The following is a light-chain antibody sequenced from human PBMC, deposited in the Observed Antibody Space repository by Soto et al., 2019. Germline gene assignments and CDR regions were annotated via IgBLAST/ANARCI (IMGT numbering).Light chain of an antibody. CDR2: DAS. CDR1: QTVNSN. V-gene: IGKV3-15*01. J-gene: IGKJ1*01. CDR3: QQFNNWPRT. Sequence: EIVMTQSPDTLSVSPGEIATLSFRTSQTVNSNLAWYQHKPGQSPRLLIYDASTRATGIPARFSGSGSGTEFTLTISSLQSEDFAVYYCQQFNNWPRTFGQGTKVDI.